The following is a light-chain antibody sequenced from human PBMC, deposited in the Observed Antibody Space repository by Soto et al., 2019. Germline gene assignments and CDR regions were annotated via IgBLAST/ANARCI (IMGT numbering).Light chain of an antibody. Sequence: AIKMTQSPSSLSVSVGDRITITCRASQDIRNDLGWYQQKPGKAPKLLIYGTSNLQSGVPSRFSGSGSGTDFTLTISSLQPEEFATYYCLQDYIYPYTFGQGTKLEIK. V-gene: IGKV1-6*01. J-gene: IGKJ2*01. CDR3: LQDYIYPYT. CDR1: QDIRND. CDR2: GTS.